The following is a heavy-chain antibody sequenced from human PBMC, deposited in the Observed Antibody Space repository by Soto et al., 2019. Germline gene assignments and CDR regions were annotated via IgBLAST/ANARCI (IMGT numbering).Heavy chain of an antibody. J-gene: IGHJ5*02. CDR3: ARAYYDFSSGYIDKWFDP. V-gene: IGHV3-21*01. CDR1: GFTFSSYS. Sequence: LRLSCAASGFTFSSYSMNWVRQAPGKGLEWVSSISSSSSYIYYADSVKGRFTISRDNAKNSLYLQMNSLRAEDTAVYYCARAYYDFSSGYIDKWFDPWGQGTLVTVSS. CDR2: ISSSSSYI. D-gene: IGHD3-3*01.